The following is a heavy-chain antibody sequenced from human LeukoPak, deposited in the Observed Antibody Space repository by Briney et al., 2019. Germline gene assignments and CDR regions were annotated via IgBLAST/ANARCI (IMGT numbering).Heavy chain of an antibody. CDR2: ISGSGGST. CDR3: AKDIVVVPAARWGDY. Sequence: XGSLRLSCAASGFTFSSYAMSWVRQAPGKGLEWVSAISGSGGSTYYADSVKGRFTISRDNSKNTLYVQMKSLRAEDTAVYYCAKDIVVVPAARWGDYWGQGTLVTVSS. V-gene: IGHV3-23*01. J-gene: IGHJ4*02. D-gene: IGHD2-2*01. CDR1: GFTFSSYA.